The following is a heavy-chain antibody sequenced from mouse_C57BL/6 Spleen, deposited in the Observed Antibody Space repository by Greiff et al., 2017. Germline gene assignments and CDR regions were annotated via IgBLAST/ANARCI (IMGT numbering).Heavy chain of an antibody. V-gene: IGHV1-55*01. D-gene: IGHD1-1*01. Sequence: QVQLQQPGAELVKPGASVKMSCKASGYTFTSYWITWVKQRPGQGLEWIGDIYPGSGSTNYNEKFKSKATLTVDTSSSTAYMQLSSLTSEDAAVYYCARHYGSSYEEDYFDYWGQGTTLTVSS. CDR2: IYPGSGST. CDR3: ARHYGSSYEEDYFDY. CDR1: GYTFTSYW. J-gene: IGHJ2*01.